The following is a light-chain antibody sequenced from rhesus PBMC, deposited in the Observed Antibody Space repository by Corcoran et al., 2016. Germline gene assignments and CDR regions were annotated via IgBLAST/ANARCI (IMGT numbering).Light chain of an antibody. CDR2: ETS. V-gene: IGKV1-25*01. CDR3: QQHNSYPPT. CDR1: QAISKY. Sequence: DIQMTQSPSSLSASVGDTVTITCQASQAISKYLAWYQQKPGKAPNLLIYETSTLKSGVPTRFSGSGSGTEFTLTISSLQPEDFATYYCQQHNSYPPTFGGGTKVDLK. J-gene: IGKJ4*01.